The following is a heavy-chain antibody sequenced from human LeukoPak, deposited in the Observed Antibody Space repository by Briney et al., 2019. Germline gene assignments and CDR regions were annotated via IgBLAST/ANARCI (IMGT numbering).Heavy chain of an antibody. Sequence: ASVKVSCKASGYTFTGYYMHWVRQAPGQGLEWMGWINPNSGGTNYAQKFQGRVTMTRDTSISTAYMELSRLRSDDTAVYYCARELSYYDILTGYAHLYYFDYWGQGTLVTVSS. D-gene: IGHD3-9*01. CDR1: GYTFTGYY. J-gene: IGHJ4*02. V-gene: IGHV1-2*02. CDR3: ARELSYYDILTGYAHLYYFDY. CDR2: INPNSGGT.